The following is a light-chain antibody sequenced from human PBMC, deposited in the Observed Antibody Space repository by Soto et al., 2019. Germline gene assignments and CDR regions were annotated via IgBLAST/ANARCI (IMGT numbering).Light chain of an antibody. J-gene: IGLJ1*01. CDR2: EVS. CDR1: SGDVGGYNY. V-gene: IGLV2-8*01. CDR3: SSYAGGNNYV. Sequence: QSVLTQPPSASGSPGQSVTISCTGTSGDVGGYNYVSWYRQYPGKAPKLMIYEVSQRPSGVPDRFSGSKSGNTASLTVSGLQAEDEADYYCSSYAGGNNYVFGTGTKVTVL.